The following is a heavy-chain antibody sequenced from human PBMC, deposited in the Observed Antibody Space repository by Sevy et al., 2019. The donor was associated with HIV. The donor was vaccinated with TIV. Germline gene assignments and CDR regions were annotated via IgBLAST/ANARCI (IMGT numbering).Heavy chain of an antibody. V-gene: IGHV1-24*01. Sequence: ASVKVSCKVSGYSLTGLSMHWVRQAPGKGLEWMGSFDPEEGERIYAQKLEGRVTMTEDTSADTAYMELHSLRFEDTAVYYCATTKDYYESSGCPFDYWGQGTLVTVSS. CDR3: ATTKDYYESSGCPFDY. D-gene: IGHD3-22*01. CDR1: GYSLTGLS. CDR2: FDPEEGER. J-gene: IGHJ4*02.